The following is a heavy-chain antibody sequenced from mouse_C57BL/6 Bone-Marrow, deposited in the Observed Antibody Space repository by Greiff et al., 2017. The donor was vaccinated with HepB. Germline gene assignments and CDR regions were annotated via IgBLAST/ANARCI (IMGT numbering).Heavy chain of an antibody. CDR1: GFSLTSYA. CDR3: ARKGKGGTTVVATRDWYFDV. J-gene: IGHJ1*03. CDR2: IWTGGGT. V-gene: IGHV2-9-1*01. Sequence: QVQLKESGPGLVAPSQSLSITCTVSGFSLTSYAISWVRQPPGKGLEWLGVIWTGGGTNYNSALKSRLSISKDNSKSQVFLKMNSLQTDDTARYYGARKGKGGTTVVATRDWYFDVWGTGTTVTVSS. D-gene: IGHD1-1*01.